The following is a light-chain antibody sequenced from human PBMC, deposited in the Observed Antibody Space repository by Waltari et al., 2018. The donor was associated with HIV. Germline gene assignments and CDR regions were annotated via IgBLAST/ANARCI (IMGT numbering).Light chain of an antibody. Sequence: QSVLTPPPSASGRPGQRVTIPCSGINSNIGSNPVTWYRQLPGTAPKLLIFGNHERPSGVPDRFSGSKSGTSASLIISGLQSEDEADYYCAAWDDSLSGFVVFGGGTKLTVL. CDR1: NSNIGSNP. CDR3: AAWDDSLSGFVV. J-gene: IGLJ2*01. CDR2: GNH. V-gene: IGLV1-44*01.